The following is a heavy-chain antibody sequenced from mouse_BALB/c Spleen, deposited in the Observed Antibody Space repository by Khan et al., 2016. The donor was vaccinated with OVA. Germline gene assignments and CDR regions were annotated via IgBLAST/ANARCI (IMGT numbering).Heavy chain of an antibody. V-gene: IGHV1-76*01. D-gene: IGHD3-2*02. CDR1: GYIFTTYW. CDR2: IYPGTGNI. J-gene: IGHJ2*01. CDR3: AREEALYYFDY. Sequence: QVQLKESGAELVRPGASVKLSCKTSGYIFTTYWIHWVKQRSGQGLEWIARIYPGTGNIYYSANFKGKATLTADNSSRTAYMQFSSLKSEDSAVYFCAREEALYYFDYWGQGTTLTVSS.